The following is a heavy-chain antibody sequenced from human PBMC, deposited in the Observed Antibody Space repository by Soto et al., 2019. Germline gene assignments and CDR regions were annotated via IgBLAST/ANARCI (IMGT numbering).Heavy chain of an antibody. CDR3: VRSYYSSGYLYFDI. V-gene: IGHV3-33*01. CDR1: GFTFSTFA. CDR2: KWKDVNTE. D-gene: IGHD3-22*01. Sequence: GGSLRLSCAASGFTFSTFAMHWVRQAPGKGLEWVAVKWKDVNTEYYADSVKGRFTISRDNSKNALYLQMNSLRVEDTAVYYCVRSYYSSGYLYFDIWGQGTMVTVSS. J-gene: IGHJ3*02.